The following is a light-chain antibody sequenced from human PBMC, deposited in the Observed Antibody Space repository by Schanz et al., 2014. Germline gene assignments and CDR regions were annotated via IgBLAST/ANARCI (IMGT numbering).Light chain of an antibody. CDR3: CSYAGSSTWV. V-gene: IGLV2-23*02. J-gene: IGLJ3*02. CDR2: DVS. CDR1: SSDNL. Sequence: QSALTQPTSVSGSPGQSITISCTGTSSDNLVSWYQQHPGKAPKLLIFDVSNRPSGISNRFSGSKSVNTASLTISGVQAEDEADYYCCSYAGSSTWVFGGGTKLTVL.